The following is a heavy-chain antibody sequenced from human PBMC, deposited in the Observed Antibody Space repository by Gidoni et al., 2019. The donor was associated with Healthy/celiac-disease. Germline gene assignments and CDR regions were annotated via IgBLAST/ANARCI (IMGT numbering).Heavy chain of an antibody. V-gene: IGHV3-23*01. J-gene: IGHJ3*02. CDR3: AKDGDSGYDFHSAFDI. D-gene: IGHD5-12*01. CDR1: GVTFSRYA. Sequence: EVQLLESGGGLVQPGGSLRLSCAASGVTFSRYAMSWVRQAPGNGLEWVSAISGSGGSTYYADSVKGRFTISRDNSKNTLYLQMNSLRAEDTAVYYCAKDGDSGYDFHSAFDIWGQGTMVTVSS. CDR2: ISGSGGST.